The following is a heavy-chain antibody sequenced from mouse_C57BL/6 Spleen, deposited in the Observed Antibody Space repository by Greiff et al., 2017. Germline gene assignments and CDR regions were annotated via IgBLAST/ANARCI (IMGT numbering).Heavy chain of an antibody. CDR1: GYTFTSYW. CDR3: ATDSSGLAWFAY. J-gene: IGHJ3*01. V-gene: IGHV1-74*01. Sequence: QVQLQQPGAELVKPGASVKVSCKASGYTFTSYWMHWVKQRPGQGLEGIGRIHPSDSDTNYNQKFKGKATLTVDKSSSTAYMQLSSLTSEDSAVYYCATDSSGLAWFAYWGQGTLVTVSA. D-gene: IGHD3-2*02. CDR2: IHPSDSDT.